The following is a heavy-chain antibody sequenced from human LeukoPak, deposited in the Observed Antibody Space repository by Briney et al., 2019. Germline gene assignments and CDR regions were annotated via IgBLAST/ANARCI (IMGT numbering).Heavy chain of an antibody. Sequence: SETLSLTCAVSGGSISTDNWWHWIRQSPGKGLEWIAEIYHNGDVHYNPSLKSRVTMSVDTSKNQFSLKVNSVTAADTATYFCAREVAAGSYRGFDYWGQGTLVIVSS. CDR3: AREVAAGSYRGFDY. CDR2: IYHNGDV. D-gene: IGHD6-19*01. J-gene: IGHJ4*01. CDR1: GGSISTDNW. V-gene: IGHV4-4*02.